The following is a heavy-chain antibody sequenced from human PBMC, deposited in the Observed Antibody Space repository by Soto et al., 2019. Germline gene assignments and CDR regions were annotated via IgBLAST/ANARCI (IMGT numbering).Heavy chain of an antibody. Sequence: SETLSLTCTVSGGSISSGDYYWSWIRQPPGKGLEWIGYIYYSGSTYHNPSLKSRVTISVDTSKNQFSLKLSSVTAADTAVYYCARDTAMVTTKYYYYGMDVWGQGTTVTVS. D-gene: IGHD5-18*01. CDR2: IYYSGST. CDR1: GGSISSGDYY. J-gene: IGHJ6*02. V-gene: IGHV4-30-4*01. CDR3: ARDTAMVTTKYYYYGMDV.